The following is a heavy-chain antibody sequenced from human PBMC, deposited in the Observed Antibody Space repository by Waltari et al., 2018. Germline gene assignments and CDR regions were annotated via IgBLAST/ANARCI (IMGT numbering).Heavy chain of an antibody. D-gene: IGHD3-22*01. CDR3: ARDTDDSSGYHDSYFDY. CDR1: GGTFSSYA. Sequence: QVQLVQSGAEVKKPGSSVTVSCKASGGTFSSYAISWVRQAPRQGLEWMGRIIPILGIANYAQKFQGRVTITADKSTSTAYMELSSLRSEDTAVYYCARDTDDSSGYHDSYFDYWGQGTLVTVS. J-gene: IGHJ4*02. V-gene: IGHV1-69*04. CDR2: IIPILGIA.